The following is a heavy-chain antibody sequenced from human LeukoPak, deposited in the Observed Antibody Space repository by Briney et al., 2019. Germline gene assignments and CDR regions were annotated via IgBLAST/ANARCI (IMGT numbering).Heavy chain of an antibody. J-gene: IGHJ4*02. Sequence: PGGSLRLSCAASGFTFSSYSMNWVRQAPGKGLEWVSSISSSSSYIYYADSVKGRFTISRDNSKNTLYLQMNSLRPEDTAVYSCVKGYYDSSGSPSGVFDYWGQGTLVTVSS. CDR1: GFTFSSYS. D-gene: IGHD3-22*01. CDR2: ISSSSSYI. CDR3: VKGYYDSSGSPSGVFDY. V-gene: IGHV3-21*01.